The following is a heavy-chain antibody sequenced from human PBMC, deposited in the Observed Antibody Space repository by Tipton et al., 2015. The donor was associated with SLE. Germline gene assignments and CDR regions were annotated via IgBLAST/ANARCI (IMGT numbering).Heavy chain of an antibody. J-gene: IGHJ5*02. V-gene: IGHV4-59*01. Sequence: TLSLTCTVSGGSISSYYWSWIRQPPGKGLEWIGYIYYSGSTNYNPSLKSRVTISVDTSKNQFSLKLSSVTAADTAVYYCARSIAAAGMRWFDPWGQGTLVTVSS. CDR2: IYYSGST. D-gene: IGHD6-13*01. CDR3: ARSIAAAGMRWFDP. CDR1: GGSISSYY.